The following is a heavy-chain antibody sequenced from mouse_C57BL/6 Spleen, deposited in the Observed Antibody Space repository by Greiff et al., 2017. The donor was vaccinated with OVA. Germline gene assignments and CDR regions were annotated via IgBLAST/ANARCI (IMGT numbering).Heavy chain of an antibody. V-gene: IGHV1-82*01. CDR1: GYAFSSSW. J-gene: IGHJ2*01. CDR2: IYPGDGDT. CDR3: ARSIGDY. Sequence: VQLQQSGPELVKPGASVKISCTASGYAFSSSWMNWVKQRPGKGLEWIGRIYPGDGDTNYNGKFKGKATLTADKSSSTAYMQLSSLTSEDSAVYFCARSIGDYWGQGTTLTVSS.